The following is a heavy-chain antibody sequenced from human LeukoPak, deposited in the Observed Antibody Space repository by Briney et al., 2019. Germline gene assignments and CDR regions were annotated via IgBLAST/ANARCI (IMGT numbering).Heavy chain of an antibody. D-gene: IGHD2-21*02. CDR3: ARRDCVCDCYSNWFDP. V-gene: IGHV1-46*01. Sequence: APVKVSCKASGYTFTNYFMHWVRQAPGQGLEWMGIINPRGGSTGYAQKFQGRITMTTDISTRTVYMELRSLESEDTAVYYCARRDCVCDCYSNWFDPWGQGTLVTVSS. CDR2: INPRGGST. CDR1: GYTFTNYF. J-gene: IGHJ5*02.